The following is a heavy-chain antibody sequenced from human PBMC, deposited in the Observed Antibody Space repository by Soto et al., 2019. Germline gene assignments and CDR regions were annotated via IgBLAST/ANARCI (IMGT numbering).Heavy chain of an antibody. J-gene: IGHJ4*02. CDR3: AVNSESDFDY. Sequence: FLRLSCAAAGFTISSYGMHCVRQAPGKGLEWVAVIWYDGSNKYYADSVKGRFTISRDNSKNTLYLQMNSLRSEDTAVYYCAVNSESDFDYWGQGTLVTVSS. CDR2: IWYDGSNK. D-gene: IGHD2-21*01. V-gene: IGHV3-33*01. CDR1: GFTISSYG.